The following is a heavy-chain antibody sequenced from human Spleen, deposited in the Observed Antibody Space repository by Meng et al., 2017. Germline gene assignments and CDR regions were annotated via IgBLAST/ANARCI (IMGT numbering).Heavy chain of an antibody. CDR2: INHSGST. V-gene: IGHV4-34*01. Sequence: VPRQQRAAGLFKPSDTLSLTCVVSGGSFSDYYWSWIRQPPGKGLEWIGEINHSGSTNYNPSLESRATISVDTSQNNLSLKLSSVTAADSAVYYCARGPTTMAHDFDYWGQGTLVTVSS. J-gene: IGHJ4*02. D-gene: IGHD4-11*01. CDR1: GGSFSDYY. CDR3: ARGPTTMAHDFDY.